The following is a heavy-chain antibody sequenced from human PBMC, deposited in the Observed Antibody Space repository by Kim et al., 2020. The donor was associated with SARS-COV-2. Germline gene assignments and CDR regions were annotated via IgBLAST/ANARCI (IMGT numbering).Heavy chain of an antibody. J-gene: IGHJ4*02. CDR3: ASASLYSSSWYGKYYFDY. V-gene: IGHV3-53*01. D-gene: IGHD6-13*01. Sequence: KGRFTISRDNSKNTLYLQMNSLRAEDTAVYYCASASLYSSSWYGKYYFDYWGQGTLVTVSS.